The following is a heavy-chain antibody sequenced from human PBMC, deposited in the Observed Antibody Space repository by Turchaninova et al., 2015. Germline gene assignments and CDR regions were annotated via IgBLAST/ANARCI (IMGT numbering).Heavy chain of an antibody. V-gene: IGHV3-23*01. CDR3: AKAPRGYSYSYCDF. J-gene: IGHJ4*02. Sequence: VDSGFLSSPKAMQCVRQAPGKGMEWASGSRASGASTYDADSVKGRFTVSRDNSKNTLYLEMTGLTVEDTAVYYCAKAPRGYSYSYCDFWGQGTLVTVSS. D-gene: IGHD5-12*01. CDR1: GFLSSPKA. CDR2: SRASGAST.